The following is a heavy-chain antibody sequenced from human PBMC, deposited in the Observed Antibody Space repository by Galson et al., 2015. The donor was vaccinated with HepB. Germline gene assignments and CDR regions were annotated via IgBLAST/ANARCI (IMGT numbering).Heavy chain of an antibody. V-gene: IGHV4-4*09. CDR2: IYFSGST. Sequence: SETLSLTCTVSGGSISSYYWSWIRQPPGKGLEWIGYIYFSGSTNYNPSLKSRVTMSVDTSKNQFSLRLSSVTAADTAVYYCAATFPYYYDNSGYGLGYWGQGILVTVSS. D-gene: IGHD3-22*01. J-gene: IGHJ4*02. CDR3: AATFPYYYDNSGYGLGY. CDR1: GGSISSYY.